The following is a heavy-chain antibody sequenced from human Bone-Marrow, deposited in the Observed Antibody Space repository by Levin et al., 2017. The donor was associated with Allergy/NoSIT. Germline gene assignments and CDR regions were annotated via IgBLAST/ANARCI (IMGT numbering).Heavy chain of an antibody. CDR2: VNNYGSGT. Sequence: GGSLRLSCTASEFIFSNYWISWVRLVPGKGLVWVSLVNNYGSGTIYADSVKGRFTISRDNAKNTVYLQMNSLRVEDTAVYYCATGGNQYFDYWGQGTLVTVSS. D-gene: IGHD1-14*01. CDR3: ATGGNQYFDY. V-gene: IGHV3-74*01. J-gene: IGHJ4*02. CDR1: EFIFSNYW.